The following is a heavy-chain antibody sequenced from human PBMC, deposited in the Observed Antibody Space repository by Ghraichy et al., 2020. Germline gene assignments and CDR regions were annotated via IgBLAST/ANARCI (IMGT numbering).Heavy chain of an antibody. CDR2: INHSGST. J-gene: IGHJ4*02. D-gene: IGHD6-13*01. CDR1: GGSFSGYY. Sequence: SETLSLTCAVYGGSFSGYYWSWIRQPPGKGLEWIGEINHSGSTNYNPSLKSRVTISVDTSKNQFSLKLSSVTAADTAVYYCARGSSWYYYFDYWGQGTLVTVSS. V-gene: IGHV4-34*01. CDR3: ARGSSWYYYFDY.